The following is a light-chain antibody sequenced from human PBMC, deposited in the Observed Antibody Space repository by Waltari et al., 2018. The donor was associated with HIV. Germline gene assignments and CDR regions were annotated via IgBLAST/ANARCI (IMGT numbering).Light chain of an antibody. V-gene: IGLV3-21*04. CDR3: QVWDITSDRVV. J-gene: IGLJ2*01. CDR2: DDF. CDR1: NLGGKS. Sequence: SYVLTQPSSVSLAPGKTVTLTCGGDNLGGKSVHWYQQKPGQAPLLVISDDFDRPSGIPERSSGSKSETTATLTISGVEAGDEADYYCQVWDITSDRVVFGGGTHLTVL.